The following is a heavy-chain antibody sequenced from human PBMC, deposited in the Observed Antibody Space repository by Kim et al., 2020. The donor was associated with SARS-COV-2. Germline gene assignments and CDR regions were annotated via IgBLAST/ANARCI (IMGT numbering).Heavy chain of an antibody. CDR2: INSDGSST. Sequence: GGSLRLSCAASGFTFSSYWMHWVRQAPGKGLVWVSRINSDGSSTSYADSVKGRFTISRDNAKNTLYLQMNSLRAEDTAVYYCASHIRDYYGSGSFGYWGQGTLVTVSS. CDR3: ASHIRDYYGSGSFGY. D-gene: IGHD3-10*01. V-gene: IGHV3-74*01. CDR1: GFTFSSYW. J-gene: IGHJ4*02.